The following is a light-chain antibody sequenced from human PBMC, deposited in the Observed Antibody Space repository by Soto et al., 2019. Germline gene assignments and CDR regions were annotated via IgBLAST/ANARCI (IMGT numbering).Light chain of an antibody. Sequence: ENVLTQSPGTLSLSPGEIATLSCRASQSVTSSYLGWYQQKPGQAPRLLIYDASSRATGIPVRFSGSGSGTDFTLTISRLEPEDFAVYYCQQYGSSPWTFGQGTKVDIK. CDR3: QQYGSSPWT. CDR2: DAS. V-gene: IGKV3-20*01. J-gene: IGKJ1*01. CDR1: QSVTSSY.